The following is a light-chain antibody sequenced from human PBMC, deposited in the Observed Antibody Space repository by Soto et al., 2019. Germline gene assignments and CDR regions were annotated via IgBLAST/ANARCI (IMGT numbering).Light chain of an antibody. CDR2: AAS. CDR1: QSVTSTF. Sequence: EIVLTQSPGTLSLSPGERATLSCRASQSVTSTFLAWYQRKAGQAPRLLIFAASSRATGVPDRFSGSGSGPDFTLTISRLEPEDFALYYCQQYGNTPPTFGQGTKLEI. CDR3: QQYGNTPPT. V-gene: IGKV3-20*01. J-gene: IGKJ2*01.